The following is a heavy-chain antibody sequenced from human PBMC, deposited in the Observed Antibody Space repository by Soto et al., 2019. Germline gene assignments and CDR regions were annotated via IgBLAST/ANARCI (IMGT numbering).Heavy chain of an antibody. CDR1: GGSFSGYY. J-gene: IGHJ6*02. Sequence: SQTLSLTCAVYGGSFSGYYWSWIRQPPGKGLEWIGYIYYSGSTYYNPSLKSRVTISVDTSKNQFSLKLSSVTAADTAVYYCARGPKNWNYAHGMDVWGQGTTVTVYS. D-gene: IGHD1-7*01. V-gene: IGHV4-30-4*01. CDR3: ARGPKNWNYAHGMDV. CDR2: IYYSGST.